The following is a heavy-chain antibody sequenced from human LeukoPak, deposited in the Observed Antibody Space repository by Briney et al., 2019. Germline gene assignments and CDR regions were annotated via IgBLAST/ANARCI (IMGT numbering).Heavy chain of an antibody. CDR2: ISDSGGST. J-gene: IGHJ4*02. CDR1: GFTFSSYA. CDR3: AKSSGMGTTTDQFQDY. Sequence: PGGSLRLSCAASGFTFSSYAMSWVRQAPGKGLEWVSTISDSGGSTFYADSVKGRFTTSRDNSKNTLYLQMNSLRAEDTAVYYCAKSSGMGTTTDQFQDYWGQGTLVTVSS. V-gene: IGHV3-23*01. D-gene: IGHD1-26*01.